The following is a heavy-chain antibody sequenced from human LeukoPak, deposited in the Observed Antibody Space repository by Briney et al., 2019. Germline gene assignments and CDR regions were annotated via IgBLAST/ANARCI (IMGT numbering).Heavy chain of an antibody. CDR1: GFTFSSYS. CDR3: ARGNDYYDTSGYYY. CDR2: ISSSSSYI. Sequence: GGSLRLSCAASGFTFSSYSMNWVRQAPGKGLEGVSFISSSSSYIYYVDSVKGRFIISRDNAKNSLYLQMNSLRAEDTAVYYCARGNDYYDTSGYYYWGQGTLVTVSS. D-gene: IGHD3-22*01. V-gene: IGHV3-21*01. J-gene: IGHJ4*02.